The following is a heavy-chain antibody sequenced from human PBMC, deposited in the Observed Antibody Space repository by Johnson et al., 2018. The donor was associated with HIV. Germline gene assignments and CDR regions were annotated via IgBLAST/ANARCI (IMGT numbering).Heavy chain of an antibody. J-gene: IGHJ3*02. Sequence: VQLVESGGGLVQPGRSLRLSCAASGFTFDDYAIHWVRQAPGKGLEWVPTVSWNTGNIDSADSVKGRFTISRDNAKKSLHLQMSSLRAEDTALYYCARGMYYNFWSGYGIRWDAFDIWGQGTMVTVSS. V-gene: IGHV3-9*01. CDR1: GFTFDDYA. CDR2: VSWNTGNI. CDR3: ARGMYYNFWSGYGIRWDAFDI. D-gene: IGHD3-3*01.